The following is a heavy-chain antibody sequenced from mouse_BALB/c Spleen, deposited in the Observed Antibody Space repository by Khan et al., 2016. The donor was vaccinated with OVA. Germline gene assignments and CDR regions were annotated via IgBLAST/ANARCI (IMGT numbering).Heavy chain of an antibody. Sequence: QVQLQQSGAELAKPGASVKMSCTASGYTFTSYWMHWIKQRPGQGLEWIGYINPTSGYTDYNQKFKDKATLTADKSSSTAYMQLSSLTSDDSAVYYCARDRMDYWGQGTALTVSS. J-gene: IGHJ2*01. V-gene: IGHV1-7*01. CDR3: ARDRMDY. CDR2: INPTSGYT. CDR1: GYTFTSYW.